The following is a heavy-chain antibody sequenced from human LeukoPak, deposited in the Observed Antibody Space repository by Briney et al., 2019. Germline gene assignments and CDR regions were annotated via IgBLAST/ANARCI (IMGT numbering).Heavy chain of an antibody. V-gene: IGHV1-2*02. Sequence: ASVKVSCKASGYTFTGYYMHWVRQAPGQGLEWMGWINPNSGGTNYAQKFQGRVTMTGDTSISTAYMELSRLRSDDTAVYYCARYYIEGRCFDYWGQGTLVTVSS. CDR3: ARYYIEGRCFDY. CDR2: INPNSGGT. CDR1: GYTFTGYY. J-gene: IGHJ4*02. D-gene: IGHD3-10*01.